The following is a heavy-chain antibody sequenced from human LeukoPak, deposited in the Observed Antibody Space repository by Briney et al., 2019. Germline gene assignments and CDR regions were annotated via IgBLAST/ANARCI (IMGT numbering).Heavy chain of an antibody. J-gene: IGHJ4*02. Sequence: GGSLRLSCAASGFTFSYHGMHWVRQAPGKGLEWVSYISSSGSTIYYADSVKGRFTISRDNAKNSLYLQMNSLRAEDTAVYYCASSYIWFGELSPYYFDYWGQGTLVTVSS. CDR3: ASSYIWFGELSPYYFDY. V-gene: IGHV3-48*04. CDR1: GFTFSYHG. D-gene: IGHD3-10*01. CDR2: ISSSGSTI.